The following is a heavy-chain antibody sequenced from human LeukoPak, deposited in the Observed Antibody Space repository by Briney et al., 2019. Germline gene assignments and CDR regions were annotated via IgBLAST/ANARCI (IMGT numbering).Heavy chain of an antibody. CDR3: ARDHVYGGADY. CDR2: TSGDYITT. V-gene: IGHV3-43*02. Sequence: GGSLRLSCAASGLPFHNYAIHWVPQSPGKGVEWVSLTSGDYITTLFADSVKGSFTLSRDNSKSSLFLKMNSLRTEDTALYYCARDHVYGGADYWGQGTLVTVSS. CDR1: GLPFHNYA. D-gene: IGHD5/OR15-5a*01. J-gene: IGHJ4*02.